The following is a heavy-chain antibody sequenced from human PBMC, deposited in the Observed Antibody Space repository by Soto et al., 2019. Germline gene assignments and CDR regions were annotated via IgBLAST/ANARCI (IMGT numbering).Heavy chain of an antibody. V-gene: IGHV4-39*02. Sequence: SETLSLTCTVSGGSISSRSFYWAWIRQPPGKGLEWIGSIYYSGSTYYNPSLKNRVTIFVDTSNNHFSLNLGSVSAPDTAVYYCARGFGGVSLDYFDFWGQGTQVTVSS. CDR1: GGSISSRSFY. J-gene: IGHJ4*02. CDR3: ARGFGGVSLDYFDF. CDR2: IYYSGST. D-gene: IGHD3-16*01.